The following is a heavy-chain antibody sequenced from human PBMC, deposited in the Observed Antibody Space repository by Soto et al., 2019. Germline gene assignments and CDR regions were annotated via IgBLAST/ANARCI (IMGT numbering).Heavy chain of an antibody. Sequence: QVQLVESGGGVVQPGRSLRLSCAASGFTFSSYGMHWVRQAPGKGLEWVAVISYDGSNKYYADSVKGRFTISRDNSKNTLYLQMNSRRAEDTAVYYCAKDPTIDSSGYHGAFAIWGQGTMVTVSS. CDR2: ISYDGSNK. CDR1: GFTFSSYG. D-gene: IGHD3-22*01. V-gene: IGHV3-30*18. J-gene: IGHJ3*02. CDR3: AKDPTIDSSGYHGAFAI.